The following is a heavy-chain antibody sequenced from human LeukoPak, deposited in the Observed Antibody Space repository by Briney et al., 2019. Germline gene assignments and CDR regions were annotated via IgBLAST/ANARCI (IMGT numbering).Heavy chain of an antibody. Sequence: SETLSLTCAVYGGSFSGYYWSWIRQPPGKGLEWIGEINHSGSTNYNPSLKSRVTISVDTSKNQFPLKLSSVTAADTAVYYCARGSNYDILTGYCFDYWGQGTLVTVSS. CDR3: ARGSNYDILTGYCFDY. CDR1: GGSFSGYY. D-gene: IGHD3-9*01. V-gene: IGHV4-34*01. CDR2: INHSGST. J-gene: IGHJ4*02.